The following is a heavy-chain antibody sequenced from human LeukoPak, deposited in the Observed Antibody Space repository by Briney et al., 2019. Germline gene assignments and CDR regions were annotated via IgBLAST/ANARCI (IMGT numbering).Heavy chain of an antibody. D-gene: IGHD2-2*01. J-gene: IGHJ6*03. CDR3: ASIVPAAGYYYYYYMDV. CDR2: IYYSGST. CDR1: GGSISSSSYY. V-gene: IGHV4-39*01. Sequence: PSETLSLTCTVSGGSISSSSYYWGWIRQPPGKGLEWIGSIYYSGSTYYNPSLKSRVTISVDTSKDQFSLKLSSVTAADTAVYYCASIVPAAGYYYYYYMDVWGKGTTVTVSS.